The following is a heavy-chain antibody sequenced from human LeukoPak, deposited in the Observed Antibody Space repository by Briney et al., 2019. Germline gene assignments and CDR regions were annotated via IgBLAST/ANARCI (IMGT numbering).Heavy chain of an antibody. D-gene: IGHD6-19*01. J-gene: IGHJ4*02. Sequence: SQTLSLTCTVSGGSISSGDYYWSWIRQPPGKGLEWIGYIYYSGSTNYNPSLKSRVTISVDTSKNQFSLKLSSVIAADTAVYYCARVIAVAGTTYFDYWGQETLVTVSS. CDR2: IYYSGST. CDR3: ARVIAVAGTTYFDY. V-gene: IGHV4-61*08. CDR1: GGSISSGDYY.